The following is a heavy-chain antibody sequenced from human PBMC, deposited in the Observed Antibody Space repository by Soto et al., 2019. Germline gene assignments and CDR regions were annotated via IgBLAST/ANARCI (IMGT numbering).Heavy chain of an antibody. CDR2: IFHDGSEK. D-gene: IGHD1-1*01. CDR1: GFTFRRYG. J-gene: IGHJ4*02. V-gene: IGHV3-33*01. Sequence: QVQLVESGGGVVQSGRSLRLSCAASGFTFRRYGVHWVRQAPGKGLEWVAVIFHDGSEKYYADSVKGRFTISRDNSRKMLFRQMNSLRAGDTAVYYCARGGPNGSYFDYWGQGTLVTVSS. CDR3: ARGGPNGSYFDY.